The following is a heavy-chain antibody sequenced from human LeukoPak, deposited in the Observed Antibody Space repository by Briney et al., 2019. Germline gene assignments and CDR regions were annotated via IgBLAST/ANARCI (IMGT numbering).Heavy chain of an antibody. CDR3: ARDGADNSGYYFGSL. V-gene: IGHV3-53*01. CDR1: GFIVRSSY. J-gene: IGHJ3*01. CDR2: IYSGGSP. Sequence: GGSLRLSCAASGFIVRSSYMSWVRQAPGKGLEWVSVIYSGGSPDYADSAKGRFTISTDNSKNTLYLQMNGLRVEDTAVYYCARDGADNSGYYFGSLWGQGTVVTVSS. D-gene: IGHD3-22*01.